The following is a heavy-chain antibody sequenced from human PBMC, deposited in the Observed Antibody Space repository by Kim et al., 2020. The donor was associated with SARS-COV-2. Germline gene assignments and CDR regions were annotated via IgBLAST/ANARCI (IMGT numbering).Heavy chain of an antibody. Sequence: GNTKYSPKFQGRVTFTRDTSANTVYMELSSLRSEDTAVYYCARALLHRDAYWGQGTLVTVSS. V-gene: IGHV1-3*01. D-gene: IGHD3-3*01. CDR3: ARALLHRDAY. CDR2: GNT. J-gene: IGHJ4*02.